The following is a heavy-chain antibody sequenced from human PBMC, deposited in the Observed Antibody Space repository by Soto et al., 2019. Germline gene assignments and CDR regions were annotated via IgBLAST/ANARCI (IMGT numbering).Heavy chain of an antibody. Sequence: PSETLSLTCTVSGGSISSYYWSWIRQPPGKGLEWIGYIYYSGSTNYNPSLKSRVTISVDTSKNQFSLKLSSVTAADTAVYYCARNKADEGRYYDFWSGYYTGWWFDPWGQGTLVTVSS. CDR3: ARNKADEGRYYDFWSGYYTGWWFDP. CDR1: GGSISSYY. D-gene: IGHD3-3*01. V-gene: IGHV4-59*01. J-gene: IGHJ5*02. CDR2: IYYSGST.